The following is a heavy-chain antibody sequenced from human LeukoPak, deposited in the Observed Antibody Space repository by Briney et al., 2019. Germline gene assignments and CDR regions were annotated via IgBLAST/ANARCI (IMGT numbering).Heavy chain of an antibody. CDR3: AKPRWELLGAYYFDY. CDR2: ISYDGSNK. J-gene: IGHJ4*02. D-gene: IGHD1-26*01. V-gene: IGHV3-30-3*01. CDR1: GFTFSGSA. Sequence: GGSLRLSCAASGFTFSGSAMHWVRQAPGKGLEWVAVISYDGSNKYYADSVKGRFTISRDSSKNTLYLQMNSLRAEDTAVYYCAKPRWELLGAYYFDYWGQGTLVTVSS.